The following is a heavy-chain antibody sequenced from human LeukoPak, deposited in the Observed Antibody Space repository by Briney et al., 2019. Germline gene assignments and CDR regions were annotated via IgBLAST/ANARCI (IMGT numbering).Heavy chain of an antibody. CDR2: IRGYNGDT. Sequence: ASVNVSCKASGYTFINHNINWVRQAPGQGLKWMGWIRGYNGDTNYARKLQDRVIMTTDTSTSTAYMELRSLRSDDTAVYYCAAWAGIAVSGFEGPFDYWGQGTLVTVSS. D-gene: IGHD6-19*01. CDR3: AAWAGIAVSGFEGPFDY. V-gene: IGHV1-18*01. J-gene: IGHJ4*01. CDR1: GYTFINHN.